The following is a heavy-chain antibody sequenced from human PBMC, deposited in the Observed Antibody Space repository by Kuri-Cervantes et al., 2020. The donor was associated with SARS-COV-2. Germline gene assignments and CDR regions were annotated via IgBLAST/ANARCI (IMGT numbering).Heavy chain of an antibody. V-gene: IGHV3-23*03. CDR1: GFTVSSNY. CDR2: IYSGGRSA. J-gene: IGHJ4*02. D-gene: IGHD6-13*01. CDR3: AKVRGRWYKVDS. Sequence: ETLSLTCAASGFTVSSNYMSWVRQAPGKGLEWVSVIYSGGRSADYADSVKGRFTISRDNSKNTLYLQMNSLRAEDTAVYYCAKVRGRWYKVDSWGQGTLVTVSS.